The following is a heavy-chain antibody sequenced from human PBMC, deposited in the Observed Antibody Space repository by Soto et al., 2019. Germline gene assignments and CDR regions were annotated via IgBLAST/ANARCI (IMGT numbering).Heavy chain of an antibody. D-gene: IGHD6-13*01. Sequence: GGSLRLSCAASGFTFSSYAMSWFRQAPGKGLEWVSAISGSGGSTYYADSVKGRFTISRDNSKNTLYLQMNSLRAEDTAVYYCAKGSGGGSRWYGDYYYYYGMDVWGQGTTVTVSS. CDR2: ISGSGGST. CDR3: AKGSGGGSRWYGDYYYYYGMDV. J-gene: IGHJ6*02. CDR1: GFTFSSYA. V-gene: IGHV3-23*01.